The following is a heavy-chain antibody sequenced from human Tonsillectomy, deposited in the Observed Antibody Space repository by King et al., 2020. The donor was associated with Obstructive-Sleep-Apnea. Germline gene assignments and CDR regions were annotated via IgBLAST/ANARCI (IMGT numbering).Heavy chain of an antibody. CDR1: GFTFDDYA. CDR3: AKSGYSSSWRENWFDP. D-gene: IGHD6-13*01. J-gene: IGHJ5*02. CDR2: ISWNGGDI. V-gene: IGHV3-9*01. Sequence: VQLVESGGGLVQPGRSLRLSCAASGFTFDDYAMHWVRQAPGKGLEWVSGISWNGGDIGYADSVKGRFTISRDNAKNSLYLQMNSLRGEDTALYNCAKSGYSSSWRENWFDPWGQGTLVTVSS.